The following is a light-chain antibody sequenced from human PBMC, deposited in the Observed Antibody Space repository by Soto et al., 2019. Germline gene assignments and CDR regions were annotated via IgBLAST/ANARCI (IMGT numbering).Light chain of an antibody. CDR2: TND. J-gene: IGLJ1*01. CDR3: VSWAHAMSAHV. CDR1: SLSLGSNS. V-gene: IGLV1-47*02. Sequence: QSVMAQPPSASGTPGQSVTISCSGSSLSLGSNSVSWYQHLPGAAPKLLIYTNDQRPSGVPDRFSGSKSGTSASLAIRGLGSEDEADYYCVSWAHAMSAHVFGNGTKVTVL.